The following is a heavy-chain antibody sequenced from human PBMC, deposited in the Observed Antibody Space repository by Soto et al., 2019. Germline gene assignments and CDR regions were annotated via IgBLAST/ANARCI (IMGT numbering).Heavy chain of an antibody. Sequence: ASVKVSCKASGDTFGRFTINWVRQAPGQGLEWMGGIKPISDITNYAQRFQGRVTFTADASTSTVYLELSSLRSEDTAMYYCARDPSTINKLIGVWFDPWGQGTLVTV. V-gene: IGHV1-69*13. CDR1: GDTFGRFT. D-gene: IGHD4-4*01. CDR2: IKPISDIT. CDR3: ARDPSTINKLIGVWFDP. J-gene: IGHJ5*02.